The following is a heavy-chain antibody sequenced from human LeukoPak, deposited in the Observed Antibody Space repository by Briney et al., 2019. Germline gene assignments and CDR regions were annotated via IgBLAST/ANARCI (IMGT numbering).Heavy chain of an antibody. CDR2: ISDSGGST. Sequence: GGSLRLSCGASGLIFSTYSMNWLRQAPGKGLEWVSAISDSGGSTYDADSVKGRFTISRDNSKNTLYLQMNSLRAEDTAVYYCAKDTSIGRYCTNGVCSPFDYWGQGTLVTVSS. CDR1: GLIFSTYS. V-gene: IGHV3-23*01. J-gene: IGHJ4*02. D-gene: IGHD2-8*01. CDR3: AKDTSIGRYCTNGVCSPFDY.